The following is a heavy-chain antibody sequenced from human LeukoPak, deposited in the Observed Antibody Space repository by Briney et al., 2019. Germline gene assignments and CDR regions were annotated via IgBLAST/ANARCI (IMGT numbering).Heavy chain of an antibody. J-gene: IGHJ4*02. CDR2: ISWNSGSI. CDR3: AKDSLRLRLGELSSYFDY. CDR1: GFTFDDYA. V-gene: IGHV3-9*01. Sequence: GRSLRLSCAASGFTFDDYAMHLVRQAPGKGLEWVSGISWNSGSIGYADSVKGRFTISRDNAKNSLYLQMNSLRAEDTALYYCAKDSLRLRLGELSSYFDYWGQGTLVTVSS. D-gene: IGHD3-16*02.